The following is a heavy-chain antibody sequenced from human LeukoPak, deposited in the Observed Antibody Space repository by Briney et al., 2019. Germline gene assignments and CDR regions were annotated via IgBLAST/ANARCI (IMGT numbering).Heavy chain of an antibody. J-gene: IGHJ4*02. CDR3: VRDNRSYNFDY. CDR2: IKSDGSST. V-gene: IGHV3-74*01. CDR1: GFTFSQYW. D-gene: IGHD1-26*01. Sequence: GGSLRLSCAASGFTFSQYWMSWVRQAPGKGLVWVSCIKSDGSSTSIADSAKGRFTISRDNAKNTVYLQMNSLRAEDTAVYYCVRDNRSYNFDYWGQGTLVTVSS.